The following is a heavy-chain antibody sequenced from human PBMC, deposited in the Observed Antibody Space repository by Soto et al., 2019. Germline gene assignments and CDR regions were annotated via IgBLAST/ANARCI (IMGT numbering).Heavy chain of an antibody. CDR1: GFTFSSYW. V-gene: IGHV3-7*03. CDR2: RKQDGSEK. Sequence: GGSLRLSCAASGFTFSSYWMSWVRQAPGKGLEWVANRKQDGSEKYYVDSVKGRFTISRDNAKNSLYLQMNSLRAEDTAVYYGARVPGVSGLDAFDIWGQGTMVTVSS. J-gene: IGHJ3*02. D-gene: IGHD3-3*01. CDR3: ARVPGVSGLDAFDI.